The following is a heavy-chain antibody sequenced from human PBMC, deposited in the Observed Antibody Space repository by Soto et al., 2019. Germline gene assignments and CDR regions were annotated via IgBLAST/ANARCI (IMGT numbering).Heavy chain of an antibody. CDR1: GFTFSSYS. J-gene: IGHJ4*02. V-gene: IGHV3-21*01. Sequence: EVQLVESGGGLVKPGGSLRLSCAASGFTFSSYSMNWVRQAPGKGLEWVSSISSSSSYIYYADSVKGRFTISRDNAKNSLYLQMNSLRAEDTAVYYCARDRFYGENYDFWSGYSGIDYWGQGTLVTVSS. CDR3: ARDRFYGENYDFWSGYSGIDY. D-gene: IGHD3-3*01. CDR2: ISSSSSYI.